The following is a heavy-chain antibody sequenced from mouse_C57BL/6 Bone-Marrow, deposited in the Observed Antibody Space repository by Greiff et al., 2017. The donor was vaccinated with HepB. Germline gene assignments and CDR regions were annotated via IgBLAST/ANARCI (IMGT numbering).Heavy chain of an antibody. Sequence: VQLQQPGAELVMPGASVKLSCKASGYTFTSYWMHWVKQRPGQGLEWIGEIDPSDSYTNYNQKFKGKSTLTVDKSSSTAYMQLSSLTSEDAAVYYCYYSNEDAMDYWGQGTSVTVSS. CDR1: GYTFTSYW. J-gene: IGHJ4*01. D-gene: IGHD2-5*01. V-gene: IGHV1-69*01. CDR3: YYSNEDAMDY. CDR2: IDPSDSYT.